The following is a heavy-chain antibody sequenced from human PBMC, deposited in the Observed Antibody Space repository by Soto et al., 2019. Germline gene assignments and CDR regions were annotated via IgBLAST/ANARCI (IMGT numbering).Heavy chain of an antibody. CDR1: GFTFSGSA. V-gene: IGHV3-73*01. CDR3: TRVGWFDP. CDR2: IRSKANSYAT. J-gene: IGHJ5*02. Sequence: EVQLVESGGGLVQPGGSLKLSCAASGFTFSGSAMHWVRQASGKGLEWVGRIRSKANSYATAYAASVKGTFTISRDDSKNTAYLQMNSLKTEDTAVYYCTRVGWFDPWGQGTLVTVSS. D-gene: IGHD1-26*01.